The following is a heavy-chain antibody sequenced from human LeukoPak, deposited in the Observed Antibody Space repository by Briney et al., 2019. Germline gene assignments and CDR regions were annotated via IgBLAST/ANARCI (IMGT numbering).Heavy chain of an antibody. Sequence: GGSLRLSCAASGFTFSSYSMNWVRQAPGKGLEWVSSISSSSNYIYYADSVKGRFTISRDNAKNSLYLQMNSLRAEDTAVYYCVTIPPFDYWGQGTLVTVSS. D-gene: IGHD3-3*01. CDR3: VTIPPFDY. CDR1: GFTFSSYS. CDR2: ISSSSNYI. J-gene: IGHJ4*02. V-gene: IGHV3-21*01.